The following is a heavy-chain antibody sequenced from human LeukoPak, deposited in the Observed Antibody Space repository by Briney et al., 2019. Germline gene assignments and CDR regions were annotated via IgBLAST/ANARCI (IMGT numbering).Heavy chain of an antibody. Sequence: PGGSLRLSCAASGFTFSSYGMHWVRQAPGKGLEWVAVISYDGSNKYYADSVKGRFTISRDNSKNTLYLQMNSLRAEDTAVYYCARDTLTWVIDYWGQGTLVTVSS. CDR2: ISYDGSNK. CDR1: GFTFSSYG. J-gene: IGHJ4*02. V-gene: IGHV3-30*03. D-gene: IGHD2/OR15-2a*01. CDR3: ARDTLTWVIDY.